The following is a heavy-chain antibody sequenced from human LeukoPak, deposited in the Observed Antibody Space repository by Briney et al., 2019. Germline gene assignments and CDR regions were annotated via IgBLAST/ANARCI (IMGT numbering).Heavy chain of an antibody. CDR3: GREAGWYFDR. J-gene: IGHJ2*01. CDR2: ITGDGSST. V-gene: IGHV3-74*01. D-gene: IGHD6-25*01. CDR1: GFTFSRYW. Sequence: GGSLRLSCAASGFTFSRYWMHWVRLPPGKGLVWVSRITGDGSSTTYADSVKGRFTISRDNAKTTLYLQMISLRAEDTAVYYCGREAGWYFDRCGRGTLVTVSS.